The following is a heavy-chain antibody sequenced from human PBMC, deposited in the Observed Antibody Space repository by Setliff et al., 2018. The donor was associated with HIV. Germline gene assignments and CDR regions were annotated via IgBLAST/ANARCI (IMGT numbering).Heavy chain of an antibody. CDR3: ARYSPRGYTLTGPY. CDR2: IYYSGST. V-gene: IGHV4-61*01. Sequence: LTCTVSGGSVSSGSYYWSWIRQPPGKGLEWIGYIYYSGSTKHNPSLKSRVTISLDTSKNQFSLKLTSVTAADTAVYYCARYSPRGYTLTGPYWGQGTLVTVSS. J-gene: IGHJ4*02. CDR1: GGSVSSGSYY. D-gene: IGHD6-25*01.